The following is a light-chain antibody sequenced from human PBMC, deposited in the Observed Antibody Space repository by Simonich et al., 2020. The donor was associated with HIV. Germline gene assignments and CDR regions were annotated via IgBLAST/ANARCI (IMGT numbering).Light chain of an antibody. CDR1: QSVLYSSNNKNS. J-gene: IGKJ2*01. V-gene: IGKV4-1*01. CDR3: QQYNNWPRGT. Sequence: DIVMTQSPDSLSVSLGERATINCKSSQSVLYSSNNKNSLSWYQQKPGQPPKLLIYWASTRESGVPDRFSGSGSGTDFTLTISSLQSEDFAVYYCQQYNNWPRGTFGQGTKLEIK. CDR2: WAS.